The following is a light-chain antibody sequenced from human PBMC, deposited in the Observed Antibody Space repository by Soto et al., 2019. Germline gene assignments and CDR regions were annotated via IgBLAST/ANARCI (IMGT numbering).Light chain of an antibody. J-gene: IGKJ5*01. CDR3: QQSHSFSFT. CDR2: DVF. CDR1: QGIRND. V-gene: IGKV1-17*01. Sequence: IPMTQSRLSQYASRGYRGTSICRASQGIRNDLGWYQQKPGKAPKRLIYDVFNLQSGVPSRFSGSGSGTDFTLTISSLQPDDSATYYCQQSHSFSFTFGQGTRLEIK.